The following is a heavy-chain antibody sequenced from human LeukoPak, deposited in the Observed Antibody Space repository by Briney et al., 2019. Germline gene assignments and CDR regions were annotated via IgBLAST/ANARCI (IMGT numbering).Heavy chain of an antibody. J-gene: IGHJ5*02. D-gene: IGHD6-6*01. Sequence: PSETLSLTCTVSGGSISSGSDYWSSIRQPAREGLEWIGRIYTSGSTNYNPSLKSRVTISVDTSKNQFSLKLSSVTAADTAVYYCARALAYSSSSGWFDPGGQGTLVTVSS. CDR2: IYTSGST. V-gene: IGHV4-61*02. CDR3: ARALAYSSSSGWFDP. CDR1: GGSISSGSDY.